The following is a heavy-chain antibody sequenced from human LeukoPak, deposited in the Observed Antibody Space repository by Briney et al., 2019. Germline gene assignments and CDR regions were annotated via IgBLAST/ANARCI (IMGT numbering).Heavy chain of an antibody. CDR3: ARAVFDTIFGVVI. Sequence: GGSLRLSCAASVFTFSNYWMSWVRKAPGKGLEWVANIKQDGSETYYVDSVKGRFTISRDNARNSVYLQMNSLRGEDTAVYYCARAVFDTIFGVVIWGQGTQVTVSS. V-gene: IGHV3-7*01. J-gene: IGHJ4*02. D-gene: IGHD3-3*01. CDR1: VFTFSNYW. CDR2: IKQDGSET.